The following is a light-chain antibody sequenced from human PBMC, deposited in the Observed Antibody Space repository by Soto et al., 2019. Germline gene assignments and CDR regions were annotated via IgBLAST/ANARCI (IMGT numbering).Light chain of an antibody. Sequence: EIVMTQSPATLSVSPGERATLSCRASQSVSSKLAWYQQKPGQTPRVLIYGASTRATGIPARFSGSGSGTEFILTISSLQSEDSAVYHCQHYNDWPPTWTFGQGTKVEIK. J-gene: IGKJ1*01. CDR1: QSVSSK. CDR2: GAS. V-gene: IGKV3-15*01. CDR3: QHYNDWPPTWT.